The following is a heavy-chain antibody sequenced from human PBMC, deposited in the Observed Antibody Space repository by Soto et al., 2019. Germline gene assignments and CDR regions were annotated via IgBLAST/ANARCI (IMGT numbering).Heavy chain of an antibody. CDR2: ISYDGSNK. CDR1: GFTFSSYG. CDR3: ASGYSYGSDYYYGMDV. Sequence: LRLSCAASGFTFSSYGMHWVRQAPGKGLEWVAVISYDGSNKYYADSVKGRFTISRDNSKNTLYLQMSSLRAEDTAVYYCASGYSYGSDYYYGMDVWGQGTTVTVSS. V-gene: IGHV3-30*03. D-gene: IGHD5-18*01. J-gene: IGHJ6*02.